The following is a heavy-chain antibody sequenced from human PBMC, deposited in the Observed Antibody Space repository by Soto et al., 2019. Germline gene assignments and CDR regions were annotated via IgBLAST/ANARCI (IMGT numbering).Heavy chain of an antibody. CDR1: LWTFISYA. Sequence: VSCLGCLWTFISYAISWLRQAAAREGEWMGGIIRISGTENSAQKCQGRVTIAADENTSTAYMEPMSLRYEDMDVYYCARDNVLMVYATSYNWFDPWGQGTLVTVSS. D-gene: IGHD2-8*01. V-gene: IGHV1-69*01. CDR2: IIRISGTE. CDR3: ARDNVLMVYATSYNWFDP. J-gene: IGHJ5*02.